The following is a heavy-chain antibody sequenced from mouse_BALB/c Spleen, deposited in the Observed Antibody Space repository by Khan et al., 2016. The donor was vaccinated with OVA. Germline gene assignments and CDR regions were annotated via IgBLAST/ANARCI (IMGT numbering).Heavy chain of an antibody. V-gene: IGHV2-6-1*01. CDR1: GFSLTSYG. CDR2: IWSDGST. J-gene: IGHJ4*01. CDR3: ARHDGYAHYYAMDY. D-gene: IGHD2-3*01. Sequence: QVQLKESGPGLVAPSQSLSITCTISGFSLTSYGVHWVRQPPGKGLEWLVVIWSDGSTTYNSALKSRLSISKDNSKSQVFLKMNSLQTDDTAMYYCARHDGYAHYYAMDYWGQGTSVTVSS.